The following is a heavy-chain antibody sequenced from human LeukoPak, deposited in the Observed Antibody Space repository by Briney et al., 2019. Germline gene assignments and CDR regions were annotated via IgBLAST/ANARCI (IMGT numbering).Heavy chain of an antibody. CDR2: ISSSGSTI. V-gene: IGHV3-11*04. CDR1: GFTFSDYY. J-gene: IGHJ4*02. Sequence: GGSLRLSCAASGFTFSDYYMSWIRQAPGKGLEWVSYISSSGSTIYYADSVKGRFTISRDNSKNTLYLQMNSLRAEDTAVYYCAREGIDSSGYSHFDYWGQGTLVTVSS. CDR3: AREGIDSSGYSHFDY. D-gene: IGHD3-22*01.